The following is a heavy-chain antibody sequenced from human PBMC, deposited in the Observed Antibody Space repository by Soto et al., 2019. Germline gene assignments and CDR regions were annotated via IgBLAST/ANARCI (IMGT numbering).Heavy chain of an antibody. D-gene: IGHD5-12*01. Sequence: EVQLLESGGGLVQPGGSLRLSCAASGFTFSSYAMSWVRQAPGKGLEWVSAISSSGGSTYYADPVKGRFTISRDNSKNTLYLQMTSLRAEDTAVYYCAKEKGGYSGYDFDYWGQGTLVTVSS. J-gene: IGHJ4*02. V-gene: IGHV3-23*01. CDR1: GFTFSSYA. CDR3: AKEKGGYSGYDFDY. CDR2: ISSSGGST.